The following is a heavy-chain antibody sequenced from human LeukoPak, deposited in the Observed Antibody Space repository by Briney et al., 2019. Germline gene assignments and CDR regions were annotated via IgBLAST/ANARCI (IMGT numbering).Heavy chain of an antibody. D-gene: IGHD5-12*01. CDR1: GGSISSYY. J-gene: IGHJ4*02. CDR2: ISYSGTT. V-gene: IGHV4-59*01. CDR3: ARGDDYKSTLFDY. Sequence: SETLCLTCTVSGGSISSYYWNWIRQPPGKGLEWIGYISYSGTTNYNPSLKSRVTISVDTSKKQFSLKLTSATAVDTAVYYCARGDDYKSTLFDYWGQGTLVTVSS.